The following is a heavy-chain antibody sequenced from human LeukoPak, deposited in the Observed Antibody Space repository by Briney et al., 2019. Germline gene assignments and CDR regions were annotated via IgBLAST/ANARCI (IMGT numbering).Heavy chain of an antibody. V-gene: IGHV3-30*01. CDR1: GFTFSSYA. CDR2: ISYDGSNK. Sequence: GGSLRLSCAASGFTFSSYAMHWVRQAPGKGLEWVAVISYDGSNKYYADSVKGRFTISRGNSKNTLYLQMDSLRAEDTAVYYCARGGDVVVPAATLFDYWGQGTLVTVSS. J-gene: IGHJ4*02. D-gene: IGHD2-2*01. CDR3: ARGGDVVVPAATLFDY.